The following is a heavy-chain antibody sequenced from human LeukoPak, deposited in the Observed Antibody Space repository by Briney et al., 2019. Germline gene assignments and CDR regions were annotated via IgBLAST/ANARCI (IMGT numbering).Heavy chain of an antibody. CDR1: GYAFTGYY. CDR2: INPNSGGT. D-gene: IGHD6-13*01. Sequence: ASVKVSCTASGYAFTGYYMHWVQQAPGQGLEWMGWINPNSGGTNYAQKFQGRVTMTRDTSISTAYMELSRLRSDDTAVYYCAMILVAAAWAFDYWGQGTLVTVSS. J-gene: IGHJ4*02. CDR3: AMILVAAAWAFDY. V-gene: IGHV1-2*02.